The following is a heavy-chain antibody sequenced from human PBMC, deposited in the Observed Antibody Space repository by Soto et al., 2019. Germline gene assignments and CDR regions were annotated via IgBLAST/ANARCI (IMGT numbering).Heavy chain of an antibody. V-gene: IGHV4-34*01. CDR1: GGFVSSGNYY. Sequence: QVQLQQWGAGLLKPSETLSLTCAVYGGFVSSGNYYWSWIRQPPGKGLDWIGEMSHSGGTHFNPSLKRRVTISVDTSKNQFSLKMSSVTAADTALYYCARVERGTATTVVDAFDIWGPGTMVTVSS. J-gene: IGHJ3*02. CDR3: ARVERGTATTVVDAFDI. CDR2: MSHSGGT. D-gene: IGHD1-1*01.